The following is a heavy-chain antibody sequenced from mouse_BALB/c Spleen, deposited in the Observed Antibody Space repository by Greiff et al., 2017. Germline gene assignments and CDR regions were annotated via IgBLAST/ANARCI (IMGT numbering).Heavy chain of an antibody. V-gene: IGHV5-12-1*01. CDR3: ARLYYGSSIYFDY. D-gene: IGHD1-1*01. CDR2: ISSGGGST. CDR1: GFAFSSYD. J-gene: IGHJ2*01. Sequence: EVQVVESGGGLVKPGGSLKLSCAASGFAFSSYDMSWVRQTPEKRLEWVAYISSGGGSTYYPDTVKGRFTISRDNAKNTLYLQMSSLKSEDTAMYYCARLYYGSSIYFDYWGQGTTLTVSS.